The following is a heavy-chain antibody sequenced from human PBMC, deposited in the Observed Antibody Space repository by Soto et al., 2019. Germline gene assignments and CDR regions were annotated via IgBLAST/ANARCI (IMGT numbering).Heavy chain of an antibody. CDR1: GFTFSSYA. D-gene: IGHD6-19*01. Sequence: EVQLLESGGGLVQRGGSLRLSCAASGFTFSSYAMNWVRQAPGKGREWVSAVVGSGGSTYYADSVKGRFTISRDNSRNTLYLQMNSLRAEDTAVYYCAKADSSDWYRGPFDYWGQGTLVTVSS. CDR3: AKADSSDWYRGPFDY. J-gene: IGHJ4*02. V-gene: IGHV3-23*01. CDR2: VVGSGGST.